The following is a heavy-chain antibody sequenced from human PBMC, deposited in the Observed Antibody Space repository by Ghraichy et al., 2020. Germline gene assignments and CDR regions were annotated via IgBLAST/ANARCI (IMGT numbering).Heavy chain of an antibody. CDR1: GYTFTSYG. CDR3: ARALLSYPYYYYMDV. V-gene: IGHV1-18*01. J-gene: IGHJ6*03. Sequence: ASVKVSCKASGYTFTSYGITWVRQAPGQGLEWMGCISPYNGDTNYLQNLQGRLTLTTDTSTSTAYIELRSLRSDDTAVYFCARALLSYPYYYYMDVWGKGTTVTVSS. CDR2: ISPYNGDT. D-gene: IGHD1-26*01.